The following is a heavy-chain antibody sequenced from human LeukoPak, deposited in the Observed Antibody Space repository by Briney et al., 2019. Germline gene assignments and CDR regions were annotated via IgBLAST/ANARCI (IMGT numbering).Heavy chain of an antibody. V-gene: IGHV3-23*01. CDR3: AKDTLYGDYVDY. CDR1: GFTFSSYA. D-gene: IGHD4-17*01. Sequence: GGSLRLSCAASGFTFSSYAMSWVRQAPGKGLEWVSAISGSGGSTYYADSVKGRFTISRDNSKNTLYLQMNSLGAEDTAVYYCAKDTLYGDYVDYWGQGTLATVSS. CDR2: ISGSGGST. J-gene: IGHJ4*02.